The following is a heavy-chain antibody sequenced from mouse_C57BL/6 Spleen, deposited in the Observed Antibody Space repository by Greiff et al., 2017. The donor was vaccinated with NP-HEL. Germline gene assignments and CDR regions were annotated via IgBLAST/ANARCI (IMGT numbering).Heavy chain of an antibody. D-gene: IGHD2-1*01. Sequence: QVQLQQPGAELVKPGASVKMSCKASGSTFTSYWITWVKQRPGQGLEWIGDIYPGSGSTNYNEKFKSKATLTVDTSSSTAYMQLSSLTSEDSAVYYCAGDGNYESAMDYWGQGTSVTVSS. J-gene: IGHJ4*01. CDR2: IYPGSGST. V-gene: IGHV1-55*01. CDR3: AGDGNYESAMDY. CDR1: GSTFTSYW.